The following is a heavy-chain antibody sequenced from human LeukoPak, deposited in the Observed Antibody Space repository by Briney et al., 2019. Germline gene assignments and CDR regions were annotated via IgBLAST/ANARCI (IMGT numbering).Heavy chain of an antibody. CDR2: ISGSGGST. D-gene: IGHD2-2*02. CDR1: GFTFSSYA. J-gene: IGHJ4*02. V-gene: IGHV3-23*01. CDR3: AKDRGYCSSTSCYKGGGDLDY. Sequence: PGGSLRLSCAASGFTFSSYAMSWVRQAPGKGLEWVSAISGSGGSTYYAGSVKGRFTISRDNSKNTLYLQMNSLRAEDTAVYYCAKDRGYCSSTSCYKGGGDLDYWGQGTLVTVSS.